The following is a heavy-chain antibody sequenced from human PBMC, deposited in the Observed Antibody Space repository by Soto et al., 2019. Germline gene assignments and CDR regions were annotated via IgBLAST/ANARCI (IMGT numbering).Heavy chain of an antibody. CDR3: ARDRDRIVVVITTALDY. CDR1: GFTFSSYA. CDR2: ISYDGSNK. J-gene: IGHJ4*02. V-gene: IGHV3-30-3*01. Sequence: GGSLRLSCAASGFTFSSYAMHWVRQAPGKGLEWVAVISYDGSNKYYADSVKGRFTTSRDNSKNTLYLQMNSLRAEDTAVYYCARDRDRIVVVITTALDYWGQGTLVTVSS. D-gene: IGHD3-22*01.